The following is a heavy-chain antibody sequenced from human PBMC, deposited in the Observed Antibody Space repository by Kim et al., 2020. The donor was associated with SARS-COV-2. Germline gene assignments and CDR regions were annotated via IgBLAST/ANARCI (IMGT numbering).Heavy chain of an antibody. CDR3: ARGSRGFLEWLLSY. Sequence: SQKFQGRVTITRDTSASTAYMELSSLRSEDTAVYYCARGSRGFLEWLLSYWGQGTLVTVSS. V-gene: IGHV1-3*01. D-gene: IGHD3-3*01. J-gene: IGHJ4*02.